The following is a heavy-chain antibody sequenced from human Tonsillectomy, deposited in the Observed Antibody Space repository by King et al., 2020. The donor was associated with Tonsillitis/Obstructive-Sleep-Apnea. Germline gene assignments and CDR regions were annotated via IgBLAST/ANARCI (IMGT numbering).Heavy chain of an antibody. CDR2: ISSSGSYT. Sequence: HVQLVESGGGFVKPGGSLRLSCAASGFTFSDYYMSWIRQAPGKGLEWVSYISSSGSYTNYADSVKGRFTISRDNTKNSLYLQMNSLRAEDTAGYYCAREMGGVTGTTNYWGPGTLVTVSS. J-gene: IGHJ4*02. CDR1: GFTFSDYY. V-gene: IGHV3-11*05. D-gene: IGHD1-7*01. CDR3: AREMGGVTGTTNY.